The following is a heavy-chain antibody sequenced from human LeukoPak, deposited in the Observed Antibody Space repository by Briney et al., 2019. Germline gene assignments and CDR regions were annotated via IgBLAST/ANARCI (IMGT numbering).Heavy chain of an antibody. CDR3: AKDGPNYYDSSGF. CDR2: ISGGSIYI. D-gene: IGHD3-22*01. V-gene: IGHV3-21*04. Sequence: GGSLRLSCAASGFTFSSSTMNWVRQAPGKGLEWVSSISGGSIYIYYADSVKGRFTISRDNSKNTLYLQMNSLRAEDTAVYYCAKDGPNYYDSSGFWGQGTLVTVSS. J-gene: IGHJ4*02. CDR1: GFTFSSST.